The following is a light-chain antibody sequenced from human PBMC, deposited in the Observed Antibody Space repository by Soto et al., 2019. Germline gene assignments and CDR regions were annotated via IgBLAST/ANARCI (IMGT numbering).Light chain of an antibody. Sequence: ELVLTQSPATLSLSPGERATLSCRASQSVSSYLAWYQQKPGQAPRLLIYDASNRATGIPARFSGSGSGTDFTLTISSLEPEDFAVYYCQQRSNWPRLVTFGGGTKVEIK. CDR2: DAS. J-gene: IGKJ4*01. V-gene: IGKV3-11*01. CDR3: QQRSNWPRLVT. CDR1: QSVSSY.